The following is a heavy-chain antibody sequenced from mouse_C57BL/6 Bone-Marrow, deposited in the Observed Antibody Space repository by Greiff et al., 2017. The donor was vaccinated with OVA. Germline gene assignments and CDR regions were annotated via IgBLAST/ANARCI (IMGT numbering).Heavy chain of an antibody. CDR1: GYTFTSYG. CDR2: IYPRSGNT. D-gene: IGHD4-1*01. CDR3: SCSGLTWCFDY. J-gene: IGHJ2*01. V-gene: IGHV1-81*01. Sequence: QVQLQQSGAELARPGASVKLSCKASGYTFTSYGISWVKQRTGQGLEWIGEIYPRSGNTYYNEQFKGKATLTADKSSSTAYMELRSLTSEVSAVSFCSCSGLTWCFDYWRQVTPLPVSS.